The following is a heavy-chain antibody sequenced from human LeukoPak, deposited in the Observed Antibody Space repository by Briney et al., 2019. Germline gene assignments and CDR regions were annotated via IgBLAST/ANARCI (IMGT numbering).Heavy chain of an antibody. CDR3: ARVETYYYGSGSYYPRGYFDY. CDR1: GYTFTGYY. Sequence: APVKVSCKASGYTFTGYYMHWVRQAPGQGLEWMGWINPNSGGTNYAQKFQGRVTMTRDTSISTAYMELSRLRSDDTAVYYCARVETYYYGSGSYYPRGYFDYWGQGTLVTVSS. CDR2: INPNSGGT. J-gene: IGHJ4*02. V-gene: IGHV1-2*02. D-gene: IGHD3-10*01.